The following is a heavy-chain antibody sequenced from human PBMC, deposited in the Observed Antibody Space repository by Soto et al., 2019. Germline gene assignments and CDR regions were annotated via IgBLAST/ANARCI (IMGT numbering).Heavy chain of an antibody. CDR1: CGAISSYY. Sequence: SETLSLTSTVSCGAISSYYWSWIRQPPGKGLEWIGYIYYSGSTNYNPSLKSRVTISVDTSKNQFSLKLSSVTAADTAVYYCARARYNWFDPWGQGTLVPVSS. J-gene: IGHJ5*02. CDR3: ARARYNWFDP. V-gene: IGHV4-59*01. CDR2: IYYSGST.